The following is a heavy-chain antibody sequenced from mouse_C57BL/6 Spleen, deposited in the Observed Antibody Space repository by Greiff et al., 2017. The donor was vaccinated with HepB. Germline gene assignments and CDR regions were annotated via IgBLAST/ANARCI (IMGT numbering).Heavy chain of an antibody. Sequence: VQLKESGPELVKPGASVKISCKASGYSFTGYYMNWVKQSPEKSLEWIGEINPSTGGTTYNQKFKAKATLTVDKSSSTAYMQLKSLTSEDSAVYYCARWGRDAMDYWGQGTSVTVSS. V-gene: IGHV1-42*01. CDR1: GYSFTGYY. D-gene: IGHD1-1*01. CDR2: INPSTGGT. CDR3: ARWGRDAMDY. J-gene: IGHJ4*01.